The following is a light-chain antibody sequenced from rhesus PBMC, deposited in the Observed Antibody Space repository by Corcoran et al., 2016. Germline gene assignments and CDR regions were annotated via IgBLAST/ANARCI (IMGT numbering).Light chain of an antibody. V-gene: IGLV2-13*03. J-gene: IGLJ1*01. CDR1: SIEIGGYNR. CDR2: EVS. CDR3: SSYASGSTYI. Sequence: QAAPTQSPSVSGSPGQSVTISCTGTSIEIGGYNRVSWYQQHPGKAPKLMIYEVSKRPSGVSDRFSGSKSGDTASLTMPGLQAEDEADYYCSSYASGSTYIFGAGTRLTVL.